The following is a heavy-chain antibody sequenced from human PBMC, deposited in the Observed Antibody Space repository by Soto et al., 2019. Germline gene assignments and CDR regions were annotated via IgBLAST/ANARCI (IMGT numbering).Heavy chain of an antibody. V-gene: IGHV3-30-3*01. D-gene: IGHD6-19*01. CDR2: ISYDGSNK. Sequence: QVQLVESGGGVVQPGRSLRLSCADSGFTFSSYAMHWVRQAPGKGLEWVAVISYDGSNKYYAYSVKGQFTISTDNSKNTLNLQMKSLRAEDTDVYYCARGSSSGWGETDYWGQGPLDTDSS. J-gene: IGHJ4*02. CDR3: ARGSSSGWGETDY. CDR1: GFTFSSYA.